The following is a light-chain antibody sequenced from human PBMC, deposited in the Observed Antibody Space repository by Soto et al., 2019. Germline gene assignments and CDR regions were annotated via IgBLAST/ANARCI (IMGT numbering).Light chain of an antibody. J-gene: IGKJ4*01. V-gene: IGKV1-33*01. CDR1: QDISNY. CDR2: DAS. Sequence: DIQMTQSPSSLSASVGDRVTITCQASQDISNYLNGYQQKPGKAPKLLIYDASNLETGVPSRFSGSGSGTDFTFTISSLQPEDIATYYCQQYDNLPVTFGGVTKVEIK. CDR3: QQYDNLPVT.